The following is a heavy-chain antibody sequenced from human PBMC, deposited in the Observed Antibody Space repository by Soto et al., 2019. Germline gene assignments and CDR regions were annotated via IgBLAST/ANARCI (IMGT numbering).Heavy chain of an antibody. CDR3: ARDQVLQRNWFDP. CDR1: GGSFSGYY. J-gene: IGHJ5*02. CDR2: INHSGST. Sequence: PSETLSLTCAVYGGSFSGYYWSWIRQPPGKGLEWIGEINHSGSTNYNPSLKSRVTISVDTSKNQFSRKLSSVTAADTAVSYRARDQVLQRNWFDPWGQGTLVTVSS. D-gene: IGHD1-1*01. V-gene: IGHV4-34*01.